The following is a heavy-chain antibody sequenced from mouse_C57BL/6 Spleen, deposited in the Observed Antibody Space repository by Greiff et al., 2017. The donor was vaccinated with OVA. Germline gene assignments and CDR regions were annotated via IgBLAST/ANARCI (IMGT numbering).Heavy chain of an antibody. V-gene: IGHV5-6*01. D-gene: IGHD2-5*01. CDR2: ISSGGSYT. J-gene: IGHJ4*01. Sequence: EVNVVESGGDLVKPGGSLNLSCAASGFTFSSYGMSWVRQTPDKRLEWVATISSGGSYTYYPDSVKGRFTISRDNAKNTLYLQMSSLKSEDTAMYYCARQGYSNYDAMDYWGQGTSVTVSS. CDR3: ARQGYSNYDAMDY. CDR1: GFTFSSYG.